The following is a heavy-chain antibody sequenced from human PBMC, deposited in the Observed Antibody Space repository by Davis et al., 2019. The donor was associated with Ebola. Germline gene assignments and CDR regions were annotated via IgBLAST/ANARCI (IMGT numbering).Heavy chain of an antibody. CDR3: ARKPSGENWFDS. Sequence: GESLKISCAASGFTFSSYAMTWVRQSPGKGLAWVSAIGASGDNTYYADSVKGRFTISRDNSKNTLYLQMNSLRADDTAIYYCARKPSGENWFDSWGQGTLVTVSS. CDR1: GFTFSSYA. CDR2: IGASGDNT. V-gene: IGHV3-23*01. J-gene: IGHJ5*01. D-gene: IGHD3-10*01.